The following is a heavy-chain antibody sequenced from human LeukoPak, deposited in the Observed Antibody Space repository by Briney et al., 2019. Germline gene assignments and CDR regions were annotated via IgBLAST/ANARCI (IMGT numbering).Heavy chain of an antibody. D-gene: IGHD2-2*01. Sequence: SETLSLTCTVSGYSISSGYYCSWIRQPPGKGLEWIGSIYYSGGTYYNPSLKSRVTISVDTSTNQFSLKLSSVTAADTAVYYCLRHVGVGGWFDPWGQGTLVTVSS. CDR3: LRHVGVGGWFDP. J-gene: IGHJ5*02. V-gene: IGHV4-38-2*02. CDR1: GYSISSGYY. CDR2: IYYSGGT.